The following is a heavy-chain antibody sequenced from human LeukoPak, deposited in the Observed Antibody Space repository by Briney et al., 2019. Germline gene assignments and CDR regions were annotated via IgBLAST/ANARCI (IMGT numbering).Heavy chain of an antibody. J-gene: IGHJ2*01. D-gene: IGHD1-20*01. CDR1: GFTFSSYG. CDR3: ARGVFDGDLLTGYWYFDL. CDR2: IWYDGSNK. Sequence: GGSLRLSCAASGFTFSSYGFHWVRPAPGKGLEWVAVIWYDGSNKYYGDSVKGRFTISRDNSKNTVYLQMNSLRAEDTAVYYCARGVFDGDLLTGYWYFDLWGRGTLVTVSS. V-gene: IGHV3-33*01.